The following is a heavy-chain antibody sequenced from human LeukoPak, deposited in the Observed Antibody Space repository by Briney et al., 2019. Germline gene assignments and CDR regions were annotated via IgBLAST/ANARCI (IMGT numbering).Heavy chain of an antibody. CDR2: IYPGDSDT. V-gene: IGHV5-51*01. CDR1: GYSFTSYW. Sequence: GESLQISCQGSGYSFTSYWIGWVRQMPGKGLEWMGIIYPGDSDTRYSPSFQGQVTISADKSISTAYLQWSSLKASDTAMYYCARSTTSSSWSPALHYWGQGTLVTVSS. J-gene: IGHJ4*02. CDR3: ARSTTSSSWSPALHY. D-gene: IGHD6-13*01.